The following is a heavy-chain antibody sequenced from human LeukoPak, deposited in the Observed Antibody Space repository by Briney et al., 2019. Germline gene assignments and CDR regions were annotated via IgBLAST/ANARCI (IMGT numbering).Heavy chain of an antibody. V-gene: IGHV3-11*04. Sequence: LSLTCTVSGGSISSSSYYWGWIRQPPGKGLEWVSYISSSGSTTYYTDSVKGRFIISRDNYKNTLLLQMNSLRTEDTAVYYCAKELLALSGYPATLGYWGQGTRVTVSS. CDR1: GGSISSSSYY. CDR2: ISSSGSTT. D-gene: IGHD2-15*01. J-gene: IGHJ4*02. CDR3: AKELLALSGYPATLGY.